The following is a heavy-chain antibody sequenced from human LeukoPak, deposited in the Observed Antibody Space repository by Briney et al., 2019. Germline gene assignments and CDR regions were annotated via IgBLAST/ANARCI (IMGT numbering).Heavy chain of an antibody. D-gene: IGHD4-17*01. CDR1: RGSISSGDYY. V-gene: IGHV4-30-4*01. Sequence: SQTLSLTCTVSRGSISSGDYYWSWIRQPPGKGLEWVGYIYYSGSTYYNPSLKSRVTISVDTSKNQFSLKLSSVTAADTAVYYCARVNGDYVGIDYWGQGTLVTVSS. J-gene: IGHJ4*02. CDR2: IYYSGST. CDR3: ARVNGDYVGIDY.